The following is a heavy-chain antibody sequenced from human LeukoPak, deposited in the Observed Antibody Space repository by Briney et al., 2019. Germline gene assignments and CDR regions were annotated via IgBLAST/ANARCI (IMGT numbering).Heavy chain of an antibody. D-gene: IGHD2-21*02. CDR1: GFTFSSYA. V-gene: IGHV3-64D*06. CDR3: VTSYCGGDCYLDFDY. CDR2: ISSNGGST. Sequence: PGGSLRLSCSASGFTFSSYAMHWVRQAPGKGLEYVSAISSNGGSTYYADSVKGRCTISRDNSKNTLYLQMSSLRAEDTAVYYCVTSYCGGDCYLDFDYWGQGTLVTVSS. J-gene: IGHJ4*02.